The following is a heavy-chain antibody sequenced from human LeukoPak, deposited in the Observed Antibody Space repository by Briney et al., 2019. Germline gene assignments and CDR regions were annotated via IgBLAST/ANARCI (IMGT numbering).Heavy chain of an antibody. D-gene: IGHD3-16*01. Sequence: GGSLRLSCAASGFTFSTYWMTWVRQAPGKGLEWVANIKENGSEKNYLDSVKGRFTISRDNAKNSLYLQMNSLRAGATAVDYCARESVPYAPGGDYWGQGTLVTVSS. V-gene: IGHV3-7*01. CDR1: GFTFSTYW. J-gene: IGHJ4*02. CDR2: IKENGSEK. CDR3: ARESVPYAPGGDY.